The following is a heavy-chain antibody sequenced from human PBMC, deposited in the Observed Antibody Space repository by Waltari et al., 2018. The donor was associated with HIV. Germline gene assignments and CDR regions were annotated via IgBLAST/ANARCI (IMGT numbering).Heavy chain of an antibody. D-gene: IGHD2-2*01. CDR1: GFTFSMYV. V-gene: IGHV3-23*04. CDR2: ISGNGGSR. J-gene: IGHJ4*02. CDR3: AKVPVLPTGREDY. Sequence: EVQLVESGGGLVQPGASLRLSCAASGFTFSMYVMTWVGQDPGKGLQWVAGISGNGGSRYYTDSVKGRFTISRDNSKKTLYLQMDSLRAEDTAVYYCAKVPVLPTGREDYWGQGTLVTVSS.